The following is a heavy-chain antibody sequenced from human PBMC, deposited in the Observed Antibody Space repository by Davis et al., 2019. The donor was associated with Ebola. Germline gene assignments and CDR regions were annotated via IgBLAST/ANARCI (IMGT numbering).Heavy chain of an antibody. CDR1: WFTVSSSF. V-gene: IGHV3-53*04. CDR2: MYSGGST. J-gene: IGHJ6*02. Sequence: ASLKTFCAASWFTVSSSFMSLVRQAPGKGLEWVSLMYSGGSTYYADSVKGRFTISRHNSTNTLYLQMNNLGAEDTAVYYCARVGLWLGELFDGMDVWGHETTVTVSS. D-gene: IGHD3-10*01. CDR3: ARVGLWLGELFDGMDV.